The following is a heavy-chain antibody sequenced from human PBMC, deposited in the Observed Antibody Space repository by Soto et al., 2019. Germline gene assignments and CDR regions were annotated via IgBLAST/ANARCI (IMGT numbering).Heavy chain of an antibody. V-gene: IGHV1-69*01. CDR1: GGTFSSYA. J-gene: IGHJ6*04. CDR3: ASGRGQIVVVIFRCWDYYYGMDV. D-gene: IGHD2-15*01. CDR2: IIPIFGTA. Sequence: QVQLVQSGAEVKKPGSSVKVSCKASGGTFSSYAISWVRQAPGQGLEWMGGIIPIFGTANYAQKFQGRVTITADESTSTADVELRILRSEDTAVYYCASGRGQIVVVIFRCWDYYYGMDVWGEGTTVAVSS.